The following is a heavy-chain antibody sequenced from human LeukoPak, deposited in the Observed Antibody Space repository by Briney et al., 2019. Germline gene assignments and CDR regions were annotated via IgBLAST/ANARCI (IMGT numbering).Heavy chain of an antibody. V-gene: IGHV1-69*13. J-gene: IGHJ6*02. CDR1: GGTFSSYA. CDR2: IIPIFGTA. CDR3: ARGYSTAGIPNYYYYGMDV. D-gene: IGHD1-14*01. Sequence: GASVKVSCKASGGTFSSYAISWVRQAPGQGLEWMGGIIPIFGTANYAQKFQGRATITADESTSTAYMELSSLRSEDTAVYYCARGYSTAGIPNYYYYGMDVWGQGTTVTVSS.